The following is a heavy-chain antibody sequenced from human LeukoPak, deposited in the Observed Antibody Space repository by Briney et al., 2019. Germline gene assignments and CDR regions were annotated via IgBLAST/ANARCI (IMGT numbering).Heavy chain of an antibody. J-gene: IGHJ4*02. Sequence: SETLSLTCAVSGGSFSGYYWSWIRQPPGKGLEWIGEINHSGSTNYNPSLKGRVTISVDTSKNQFSLKLSSVTAADTAVYYCATSGVRGVIIPSFDYWGQGTLVTVSS. CDR3: ATSGVRGVIIPSFDY. CDR1: GGSFSGYY. V-gene: IGHV4-34*01. D-gene: IGHD3-10*01. CDR2: INHSGST.